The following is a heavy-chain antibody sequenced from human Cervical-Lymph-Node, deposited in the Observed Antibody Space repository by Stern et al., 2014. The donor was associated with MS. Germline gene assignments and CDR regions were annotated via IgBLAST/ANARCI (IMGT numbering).Heavy chain of an antibody. CDR2: ISYDGSTK. CDR1: GFTFSSYG. Sequence: VQLVESGGGVVQPGRSLRLSCAASGFTFSSYGMHWVRQAPGKGLEWVAVISYDGSTKYYADSVKGRFTFSRDNSKNTLYLQMNSLRPEDTAVYYCAKDLGPVHDIAVVDLYGMDVWGQGTTVTVSS. CDR3: AKDLGPVHDIAVVDLYGMDV. V-gene: IGHV3-30*18. J-gene: IGHJ6*02. D-gene: IGHD6-19*01.